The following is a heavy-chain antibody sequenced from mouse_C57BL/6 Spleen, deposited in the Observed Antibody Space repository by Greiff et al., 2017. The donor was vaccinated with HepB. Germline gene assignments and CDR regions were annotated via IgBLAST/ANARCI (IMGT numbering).Heavy chain of an antibody. CDR2: IRNKANNHAT. Sequence: EVQRVESGGGLVQPGGSMKLSCAASGFTFSDAWMDWVRQSPEKGLEWVAEIRNKANNHATYYAESVKGRFTISRDDSKSSVYLQMNSLRAEDTGIYYCTRQGYGYDWFAYWGQGTLVTVSA. CDR3: TRQGYGYDWFAY. V-gene: IGHV6-6*01. CDR1: GFTFSDAW. D-gene: IGHD2-2*01. J-gene: IGHJ3*01.